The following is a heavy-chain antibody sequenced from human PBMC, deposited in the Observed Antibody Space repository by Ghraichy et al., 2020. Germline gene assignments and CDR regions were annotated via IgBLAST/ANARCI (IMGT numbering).Heavy chain of an antibody. CDR3: AKGELYYDFCSGWGG. D-gene: IGHD3-3*01. J-gene: IGHJ4*02. Sequence: GGSLRLSCAASGFTFSSYAMSWVRQAPGKGLEWVSAISGSGGSTYYADSVKGRFTISRDNSKNTLYLQMNSLRAEDTAVYYCAKGELYYDFCSGWGGWGQGTLVTVSS. CDR1: GFTFSSYA. CDR2: ISGSGGST. V-gene: IGHV3-23*01.